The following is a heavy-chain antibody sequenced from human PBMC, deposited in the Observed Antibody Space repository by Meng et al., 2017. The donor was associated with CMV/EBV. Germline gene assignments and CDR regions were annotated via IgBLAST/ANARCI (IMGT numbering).Heavy chain of an antibody. J-gene: IGHJ3*02. Sequence: ETLSLTCAASGFTFDDYGMSWVRQAPGKGLEWVSGINWNGGSTGYADSVKGRFTISRDNAKNSLYPQMNSLRAEDTALYHCARVGYSGSYYDDAFDIWGQGTMVTVSS. CDR3: ARVGYSGSYYDDAFDI. D-gene: IGHD1-26*01. V-gene: IGHV3-20*01. CDR1: GFTFDDYG. CDR2: INWNGGST.